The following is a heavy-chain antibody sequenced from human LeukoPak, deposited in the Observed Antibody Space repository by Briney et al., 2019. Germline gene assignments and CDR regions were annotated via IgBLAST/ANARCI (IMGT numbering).Heavy chain of an antibody. J-gene: IGHJ4*02. V-gene: IGHV5-51*01. D-gene: IGHD2-8*02. CDR2: IYPGGSDT. CDR1: GYSFTNYW. Sequence: GESLKTSFQSSGYSFTNYWIGWVRPLPGKGVGLLGVIYPGGSDTNYIPSFQDQIIISAHKSITTAYLHWGTLRASDTAIYYCVRQEDFGTTGTYFFWGLGTLVTVSS. CDR3: VRQEDFGTTGTYFF.